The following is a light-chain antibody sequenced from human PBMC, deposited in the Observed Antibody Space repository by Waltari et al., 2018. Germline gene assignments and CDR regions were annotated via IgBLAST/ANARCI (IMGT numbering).Light chain of an antibody. CDR1: SSDVGNYKR. CDR2: AVS. V-gene: IGLV2-23*02. J-gene: IGLJ2*01. Sequence: QSALTQPASVSGSPGQSITLSCTGTSSDVGNYKRVFWYQQHPGKAPKLMIYAVSKRPSGVSDRFSGSKSGDIASLTISGLQPEDEAEYFCSSYAGSSKGVFGGGTKVTVL. CDR3: SSYAGSSKGV.